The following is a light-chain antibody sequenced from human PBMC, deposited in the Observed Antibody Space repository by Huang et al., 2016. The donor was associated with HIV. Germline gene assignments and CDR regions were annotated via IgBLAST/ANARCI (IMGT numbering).Light chain of an antibody. J-gene: IGKJ4*01. CDR3: QQSHSTPLT. CDR1: QNITNY. Sequence: DIQMTQSPPSLPASVGDRVTITCRASQNITNYLNWYQQKPGRAPNLRIYSASNLQSGVPSRFSGSGSGTDFALTIDSLQPEDFTTFFCQQSHSTPLTFGGGTKIEIK. V-gene: IGKV1-39*01. CDR2: SAS.